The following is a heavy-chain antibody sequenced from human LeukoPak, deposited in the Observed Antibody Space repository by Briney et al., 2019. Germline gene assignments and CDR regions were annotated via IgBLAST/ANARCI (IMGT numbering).Heavy chain of an antibody. CDR2: IRGSGGST. J-gene: IGHJ4*02. CDR3: AKVWELLALDY. CDR1: GFTFSSYA. D-gene: IGHD1-26*01. V-gene: IGHV3-23*01. Sequence: GGSLRLSCAASGFTFSSYAMSWVRQASGKGLEWGSAIRGSGGSTYYADSVKGRFTISRDNSKNTLYLQMNSLRAEDTAVYYCAKVWELLALDYWGQGTLVTVSS.